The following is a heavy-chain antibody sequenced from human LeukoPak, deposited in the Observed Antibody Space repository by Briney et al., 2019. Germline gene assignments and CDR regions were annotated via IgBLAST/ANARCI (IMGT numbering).Heavy chain of an antibody. CDR3: ARAAKYSGYDWFHYYDSSGYYESYAFDI. D-gene: IGHD3-22*01. Sequence: PSQTLSLTCAVSGGSISSGGYSWSWIRQPPGKGLEWIGYIYHSGSTYYNPSLKSRVTISVDRSKNQFSLKLSSVTAADTAVYYCARAAKYSGYDWFHYYDSSGYYESYAFDIWGQGTMVTVSS. V-gene: IGHV4-30-2*01. CDR2: IYHSGST. J-gene: IGHJ3*02. CDR1: GGSISSGGYS.